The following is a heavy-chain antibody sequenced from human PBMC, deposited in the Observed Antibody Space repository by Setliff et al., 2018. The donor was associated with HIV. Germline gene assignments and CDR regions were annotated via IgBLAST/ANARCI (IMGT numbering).Heavy chain of an antibody. J-gene: IGHJ4*02. CDR1: GFSFSSYA. V-gene: IGHV3-23*01. Sequence: GGSLRLSCAANGFSFSSYAMSWVRQAPGKGLEWVSGIGGSGGSTYYADSVKGRFTISRDYSKNTLYLQMSSLRAEDSAVYYCAKSASWDLRGWLHWGQGTLVTVS. CDR2: IGGSGGST. CDR3: AKSASWDLRGWLH. D-gene: IGHD6-19*01.